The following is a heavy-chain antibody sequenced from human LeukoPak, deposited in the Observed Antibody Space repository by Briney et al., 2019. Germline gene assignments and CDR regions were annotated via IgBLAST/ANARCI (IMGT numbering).Heavy chain of an antibody. V-gene: IGHV3-21*05. D-gene: IGHD6-19*01. CDR3: ARGSGDSSGWTSYLGAWFDY. CDR1: GLHFSRFG. Sequence: PGGSLRLSCVPSGLHFSRFGMNSVRQAPGKALEWLSHISSTSGDVYYADSVKGRFTISRDNAKNTLYLQMNSLRAEDTAVYYCARGSGDSSGWTSYLGAWFDYRGQGTLGTVSS. CDR2: ISSTSGDV. J-gene: IGHJ4*02.